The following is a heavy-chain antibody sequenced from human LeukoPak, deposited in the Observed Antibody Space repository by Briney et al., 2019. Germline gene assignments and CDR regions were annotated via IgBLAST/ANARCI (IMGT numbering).Heavy chain of an antibody. CDR1: GGSISSSSYY. CDR3: ARQISWIQLYNYFDY. CDR2: IYYSGST. J-gene: IGHJ4*02. Sequence: SETLSLTCTVSGGSISSSSYYWGWIRQPPGKGLEWIGSIYYSGSTYYNPSLKSRVTISVDTSKNQFSLKLSSVTAVDTAVYYCARQISWIQLYNYFDYWGQGTLVTVSS. D-gene: IGHD5-18*01. V-gene: IGHV4-39*01.